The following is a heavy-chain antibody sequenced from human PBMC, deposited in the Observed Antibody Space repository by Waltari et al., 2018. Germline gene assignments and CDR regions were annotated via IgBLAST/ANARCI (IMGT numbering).Heavy chain of an antibody. V-gene: IGHV1-69*05. J-gene: IGHJ4*02. Sequence: VQLVQSGAEVKKPGTSVKVSCKASGGTFSSYAISWVRQAPGQGLEWMGGIIPIFGTANYAQKFQGRVTITTDESTSTAYMELSSLRSEDTAVYYCATALNYYDSSGYYSGHDYWGQGTLVTVSS. CDR3: ATALNYYDSSGYYSGHDY. D-gene: IGHD3-22*01. CDR2: IIPIFGTA. CDR1: GGTFSSYA.